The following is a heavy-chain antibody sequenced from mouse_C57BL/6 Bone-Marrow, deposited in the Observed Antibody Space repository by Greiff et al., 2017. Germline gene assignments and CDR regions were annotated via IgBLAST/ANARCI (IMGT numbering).Heavy chain of an antibody. J-gene: IGHJ1*03. CDR2: IYPRSGNT. Sequence: VQLQVSGAELARPGASVKLSCKASGYTFTSYGISWVKQRTGQGLEWIGEIYPRSGNTYYNEKFKGKATLTADKSSSTAYMELRSLTSEDSAVYFCAREYYGSDWYFDVWGTGTTVTVSS. CDR3: AREYYGSDWYFDV. V-gene: IGHV1-81*01. CDR1: GYTFTSYG. D-gene: IGHD1-1*01.